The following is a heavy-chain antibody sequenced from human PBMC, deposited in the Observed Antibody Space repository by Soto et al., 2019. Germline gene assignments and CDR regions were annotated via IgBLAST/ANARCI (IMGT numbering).Heavy chain of an antibody. J-gene: IGHJ4*02. CDR3: ANKGDKYYDSSGGFDY. D-gene: IGHD3-22*01. V-gene: IGHV3-30*18. CDR1: GFTFSSYG. Sequence: ESGGGVVQPGRSLRLSCAASGFTFSSYGMHWVRQAPGKGLEWVAVISYDGSNKYYADSVKGRFTISRDNSKNTLYLQMNSLRAEDTAVYYCANKGDKYYDSSGGFDYWGQGTLVTVSS. CDR2: ISYDGSNK.